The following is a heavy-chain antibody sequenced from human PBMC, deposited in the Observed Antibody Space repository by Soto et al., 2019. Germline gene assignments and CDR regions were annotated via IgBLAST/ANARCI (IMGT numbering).Heavy chain of an antibody. CDR2: ISGGGGST. V-gene: IGHV3-23*01. Sequence: EVQLLESGGGLVQPGGSLRLSCAASGFTFSTYALRWVRQAPGKGLKWVSAISGGGGSTYYADSVKCRFTISRDNSNNTLHLQMNSLRAEDTDVYYCALQRAVAGTTSWFDPWGQGTLVTVSS. D-gene: IGHD6-19*01. J-gene: IGHJ5*02. CDR1: GFTFSTYA. CDR3: ALQRAVAGTTSWFDP.